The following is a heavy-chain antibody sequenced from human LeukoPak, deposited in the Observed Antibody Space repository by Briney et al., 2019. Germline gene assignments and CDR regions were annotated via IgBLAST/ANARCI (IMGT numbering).Heavy chain of an antibody. CDR3: ARHDILIGLDY. Sequence: SETLSLTCTVSGGSISSGSYYWSWIRQPPGKGLEWIGYIYHSGSTYYNPSLKSRVTISVDRSKNQFSLKLSSVTAADTAVYYCARHDILIGLDYWGQGTLVTVSS. CDR1: GGSISSGSYY. V-gene: IGHV4-30-2*01. J-gene: IGHJ4*02. CDR2: IYHSGST. D-gene: IGHD3-9*01.